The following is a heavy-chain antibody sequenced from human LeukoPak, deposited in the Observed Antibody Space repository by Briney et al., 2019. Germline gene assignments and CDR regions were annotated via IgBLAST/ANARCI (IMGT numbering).Heavy chain of an antibody. Sequence: SETLSLTCAVYGGSFSGYYWSWIRQPPGKGLEWIGEINHSGSTNYNPSLKSRVTISVDTSKNQFSLKLSSVTAADTAVYYCARRRLYCSGGSCYPFDYWGQGTLVTVSS. J-gene: IGHJ4*02. V-gene: IGHV4-34*01. CDR2: INHSGST. D-gene: IGHD2-15*01. CDR1: GGSFSGYY. CDR3: ARRRLYCSGGSCYPFDY.